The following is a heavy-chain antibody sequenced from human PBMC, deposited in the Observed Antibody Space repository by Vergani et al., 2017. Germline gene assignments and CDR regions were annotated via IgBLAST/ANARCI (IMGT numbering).Heavy chain of an antibody. D-gene: IGHD6-13*01. J-gene: IGHJ5*02. Sequence: QVQLVESGGGVVQPGRSLRLSCAASGFTFSSYAMHWVRQAPGKGLEWVAVISYDGSNKYYADSVKGRVTISRDNSKNTLYLQMNSLRAEDTAVYYCAREGYSSSSYNWFDAWGQGTLVTVSS. CDR1: GFTFSSYA. V-gene: IGHV3-30-3*01. CDR3: AREGYSSSSYNWFDA. CDR2: ISYDGSNK.